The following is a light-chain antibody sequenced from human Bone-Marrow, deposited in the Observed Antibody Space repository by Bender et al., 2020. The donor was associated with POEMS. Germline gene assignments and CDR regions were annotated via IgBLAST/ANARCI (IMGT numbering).Light chain of an antibody. J-gene: IGLJ1*01. CDR3: CSYVGSSTFYV. Sequence: QPALTQAASVSGSPGQSITISCTGASSDFGTYNLVSWYQHHPGKAPKLMIYEVFKRPSGVSNRFSGSKSGNTASLTISGLQAEDEADYYCCSYVGSSTFYVFGTGTKVTVL. CDR2: EVF. CDR1: SSDFGTYNL. V-gene: IGLV2-23*02.